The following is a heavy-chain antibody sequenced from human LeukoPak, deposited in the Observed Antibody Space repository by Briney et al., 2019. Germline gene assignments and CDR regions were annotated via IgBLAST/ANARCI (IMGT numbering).Heavy chain of an antibody. J-gene: IGHJ4*02. CDR2: IKQDGSEK. CDR3: ARDGSGWYFDDF. CDR1: GFNFSRYW. V-gene: IGHV3-7*05. D-gene: IGHD6-19*01. Sequence: PGGSLRLSCAASGFNFSRYWMSWVRQAPGKGLERVANIKQDGSEKYYVDSVKGRFTISRDNAKNSLYLQMNSLRGEDTAVYYCARDGSGWYFDDFWGQGILVTVSS.